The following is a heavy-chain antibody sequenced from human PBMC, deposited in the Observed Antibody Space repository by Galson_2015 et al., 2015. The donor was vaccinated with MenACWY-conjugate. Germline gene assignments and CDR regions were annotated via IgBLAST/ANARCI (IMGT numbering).Heavy chain of an antibody. CDR1: GFTFSNSW. CDR3: AAWTADDNY. J-gene: IGHJ4*02. Sequence: SLRLSCAASGFTFSNSWMNWIRQAPGSGLEWVANINPEGSRGTYVDSVKGRFTISRDHAENSVYLEMNSLRPEDTAVFYCAAWTADDNYWAQGTLVTVSS. D-gene: IGHD3/OR15-3a*01. V-gene: IGHV3-7*01. CDR2: INPEGSRG.